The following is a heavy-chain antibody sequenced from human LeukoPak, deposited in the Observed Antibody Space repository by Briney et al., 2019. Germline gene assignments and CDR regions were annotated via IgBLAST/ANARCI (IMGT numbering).Heavy chain of an antibody. V-gene: IGHV3-7*01. CDR1: GITFSGHW. J-gene: IGHJ4*02. CDR3: ARDFTGTTSSIFDY. D-gene: IGHD1-14*01. CDR2: IKPDGSEK. Sequence: PGGSLRLSCAASGITFSGHWMTWVRQTPRKGLEWVASIKPDGSEKFYLDSVKGRFTISRDNSRNTLHLQMNGLRPEDTAVYYCARDFTGTTSSIFDYWGPGTPVIVSS.